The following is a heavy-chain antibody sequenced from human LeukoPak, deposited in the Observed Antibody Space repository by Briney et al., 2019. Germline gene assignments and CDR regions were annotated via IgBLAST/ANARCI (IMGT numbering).Heavy chain of an antibody. CDR1: GYTFTGYY. CDR2: INPNSGGT. V-gene: IGHV1-2*02. D-gene: IGHD5-12*01. CDR3: AKCGYSGCHLIDY. J-gene: IGHJ4*02. Sequence: ASVKVSCKASGYTFTGYYMNWVRQAPGQGLEWMGWINPNSGGTNYAQKFQGRVTMTRDTSISTAYMELSRLRSDDTAVYYCAKCGYSGCHLIDYWGQGTLVTVSS.